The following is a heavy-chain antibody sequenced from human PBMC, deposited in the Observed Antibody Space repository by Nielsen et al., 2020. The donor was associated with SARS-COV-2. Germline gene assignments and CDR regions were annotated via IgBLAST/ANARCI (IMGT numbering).Heavy chain of an antibody. CDR3: AITYSGWPYNCFDP. D-gene: IGHD6-19*01. J-gene: IGHJ5*02. Sequence: SETLSLTCAVSGGSISSGGYSWSWIRQPPGKGLEWIGYIYHSGRTYYNPSLKSRVTISVDTSKNQFSLKLSSVTAADTAVYYCAITYSGWPYNCFDPWGQGTLVTVPS. CDR2: IYHSGRT. CDR1: GGSISSGGYS. V-gene: IGHV4-30-2*03.